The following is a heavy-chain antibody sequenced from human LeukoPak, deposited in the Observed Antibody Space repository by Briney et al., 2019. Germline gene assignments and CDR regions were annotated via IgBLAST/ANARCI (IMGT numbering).Heavy chain of an antibody. V-gene: IGHV1-69*13. Sequence: SVKVSCKASGGTFSSYAISWVRQAPGQGLEWMGGIIPIFGTANYVQKFQGRVTITADESTSTAYMELSSLRSEDTAVYYCASPTGTIGGTGYYYYYYYMDVWGKGTTVTVSS. CDR3: ASPTGTIGGTGYYYYYYYMDV. CDR1: GGTFSSYA. CDR2: IIPIFGTA. J-gene: IGHJ6*03. D-gene: IGHD1-7*01.